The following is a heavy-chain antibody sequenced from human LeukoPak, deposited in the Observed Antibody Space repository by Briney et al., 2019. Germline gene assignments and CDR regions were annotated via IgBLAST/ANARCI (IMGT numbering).Heavy chain of an antibody. CDR3: ARLKADYYYYYMDV. J-gene: IGHJ6*03. CDR2: INTNTGNP. D-gene: IGHD6-25*01. CDR1: GYTFTSYA. Sequence: ASVKVSCKASGYTFTSYAMNWVRQAPGQGLEWMGWINTNTGNPTYAQGFTGRFVFSLDTSVSTAYLQISSLKAEDTAVYYCARLKADYYYYYMDVWGKGTTVTVSS. V-gene: IGHV7-4-1*02.